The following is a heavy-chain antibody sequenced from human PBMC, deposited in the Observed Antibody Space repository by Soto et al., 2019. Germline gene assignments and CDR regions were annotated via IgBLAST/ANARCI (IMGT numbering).Heavy chain of an antibody. J-gene: IGHJ4*02. V-gene: IGHV4-59*01. CDR3: ARVQPGTIDY. CDR1: GGSISSYN. Sequence: SETLSLTCTVSGGSISSYNWSWLRQPPGKGLEWIGYIYYGGSTNYNPSLKSRVTISVDTSKNQFSLKLSSVTAADTAVYYCARVQPGTIDYWGQGALVTVSS. D-gene: IGHD1-1*01. CDR2: IYYGGST.